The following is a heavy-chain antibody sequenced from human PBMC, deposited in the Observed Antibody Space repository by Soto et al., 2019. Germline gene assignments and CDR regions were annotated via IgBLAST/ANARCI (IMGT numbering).Heavy chain of an antibody. D-gene: IGHD3-16*01. J-gene: IGHJ1*01. CDR1: GGSISSNNW. CDR2: VFHSGIT. CDR3: VKAEGGQKFRGSFLH. V-gene: IGHV4-4*02. Sequence: QVQLRESGPGLVKPSGTLSLTCTVSGGSISSNNWWSWVRQSPGKGLGWIGEVFHSGITNNIPSLSSRLTIKLDESTNQISLWLTSVTAAYPAVYYCVKAEGGQKFRGSFLHLGQGSLVTVS.